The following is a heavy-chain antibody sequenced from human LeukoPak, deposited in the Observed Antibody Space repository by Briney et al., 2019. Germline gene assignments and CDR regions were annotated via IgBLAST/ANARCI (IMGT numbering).Heavy chain of an antibody. Sequence: SETLSLTCTVSGGSISSSSYYWGWIRQPPGKGLEWIGSIYYSGSTYYNPSLKSRVTISVDTSKNQFSLKLSSVTAADTAVYYCARGTAVLYYYYMDVWGKGTTVTVSS. CDR1: GGSISSSSYY. D-gene: IGHD1-1*01. CDR3: ARGTAVLYYYYMDV. V-gene: IGHV4-39*01. CDR2: IYYSGST. J-gene: IGHJ6*03.